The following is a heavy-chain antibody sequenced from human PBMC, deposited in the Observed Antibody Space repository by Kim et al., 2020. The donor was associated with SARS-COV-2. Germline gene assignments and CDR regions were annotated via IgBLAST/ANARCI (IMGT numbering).Heavy chain of an antibody. D-gene: IGHD6-19*01. CDR1: GYTLTELS. CDR3: ATFLFRGTVAEHLGRSIDY. Sequence: ASVKVSCKVSGYTLTELSMHWVRQAPGKGLEWMGGFDPEDGETIYAQKFQGRVTMTEDTSTDTAYMELSSLRSEDTAVYYCATFLFRGTVAEHLGRSIDYWGQGTLVTVSS. CDR2: FDPEDGET. V-gene: IGHV1-24*01. J-gene: IGHJ4*02.